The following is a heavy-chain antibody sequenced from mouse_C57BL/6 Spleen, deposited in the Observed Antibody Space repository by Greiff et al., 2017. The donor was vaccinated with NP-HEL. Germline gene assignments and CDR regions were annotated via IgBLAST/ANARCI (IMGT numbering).Heavy chain of an antibody. Sequence: VQLQQSGAELVRPGASVKLSCTASGFNIKDYYMHWVKQRPEQGLEWIGRIDPEDGDTEYAPKFQGKATMTADTSSNTAYLQLSSLTSEDTAVYYCTTRGNYEGYAMDYWGQGTSVTVSS. CDR2: IDPEDGDT. CDR1: GFNIKDYY. CDR3: TTRGNYEGYAMDY. D-gene: IGHD2-1*01. V-gene: IGHV14-1*01. J-gene: IGHJ4*01.